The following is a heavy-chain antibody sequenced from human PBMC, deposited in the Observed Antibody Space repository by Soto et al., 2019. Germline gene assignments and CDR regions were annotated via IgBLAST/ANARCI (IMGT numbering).Heavy chain of an antibody. J-gene: IGHJ3*02. Sequence: ASLKVSCKASGYTFTSYYMHWVRQAPGQGLEWMGIINPSGGSTSYAQKFQGRVTMTRDTSTSTVYMELSSLRSEDTAVYYCARDSSGYDAFDIWGQGTMVTVSS. D-gene: IGHD3-22*01. V-gene: IGHV1-46*01. CDR3: ARDSSGYDAFDI. CDR1: GYTFTSYY. CDR2: INPSGGST.